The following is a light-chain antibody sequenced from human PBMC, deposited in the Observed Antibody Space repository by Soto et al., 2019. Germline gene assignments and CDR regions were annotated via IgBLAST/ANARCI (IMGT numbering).Light chain of an antibody. CDR1: QDIGKD. Sequence: DIQMTQSPSSLSASVGDRVTITCRASQDIGKDLGWYQQRPGKAPKRLIYAASSLQSGVPSRFSGSGSGTEFILTISSLQPEDFATYYCLQYNNYPLAFGQGTKVEIK. CDR2: AAS. V-gene: IGKV1-17*01. J-gene: IGKJ1*01. CDR3: LQYNNYPLA.